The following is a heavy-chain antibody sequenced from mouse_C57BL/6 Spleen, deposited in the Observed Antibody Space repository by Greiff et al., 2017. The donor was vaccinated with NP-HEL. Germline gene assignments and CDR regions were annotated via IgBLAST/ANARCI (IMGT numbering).Heavy chain of an antibody. Sequence: QVQLQQSGAELMKPGASVKLSCKATGYPFTGYWIEWVKQRPGHGLEWIGEILPGSGSTNYNEKFKGKATFTAYTSSNTADMQRISLSTEDSAIYYCARNYGSSYGWIAYWGQGTLVTVSA. CDR3: ARNYGSSYGWIAY. CDR1: GYPFTGYW. D-gene: IGHD1-1*01. CDR2: ILPGSGST. J-gene: IGHJ3*01. V-gene: IGHV1-9*01.